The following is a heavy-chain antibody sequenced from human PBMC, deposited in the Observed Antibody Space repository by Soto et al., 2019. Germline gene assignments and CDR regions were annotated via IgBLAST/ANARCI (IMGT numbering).Heavy chain of an antibody. Sequence: QVPHVQSGAEVKKPGASVKVSCKASGYTFTSYAIHWVRQAPGQRPEWMGWINAGNGNTKYSQKFQDRVTITRDTSASTAYMEVSGLRFEDTAVYYCARGSEPAYSSWYVNGDYWGQGTLVTVSS. D-gene: IGHD6-13*01. CDR1: GYTFTSYA. J-gene: IGHJ4*02. CDR3: ARGSEPAYSSWYVNGDY. V-gene: IGHV1-3*01. CDR2: INAGNGNT.